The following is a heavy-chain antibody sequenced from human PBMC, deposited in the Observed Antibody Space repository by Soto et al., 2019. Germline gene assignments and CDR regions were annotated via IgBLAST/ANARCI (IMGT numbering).Heavy chain of an antibody. CDR1: GGTFSSYA. D-gene: IGHD5-18*01. Sequence: QVQLVQSGAEVKKPGSSVKVSCKASGGTFSSYAISWVRQAPGQGLEWMGGIIPIFGTANYAQKFQGRVTITADKSTGADYMELSSLRSEDTDVYYCAHQYATAMVTPTNYYYGMDVWGQGTTVTVSS. CDR3: AHQYATAMVTPTNYYYGMDV. V-gene: IGHV1-69*06. J-gene: IGHJ6*02. CDR2: IIPIFGTA.